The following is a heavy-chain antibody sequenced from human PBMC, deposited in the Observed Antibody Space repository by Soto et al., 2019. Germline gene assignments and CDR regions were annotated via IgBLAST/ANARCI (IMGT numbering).Heavy chain of an antibody. Sequence: PSETLSLTCTVSGGTISSYYWTWIRQPPGKGLEWIGYIYYRGSTNYKPSLKSRVTISVATSKTQFSLKLCSVSAADTAVYYCARLYGDYHYVDAWGNGTTVTVSS. CDR3: ARLYGDYHYVDA. J-gene: IGHJ6*03. D-gene: IGHD7-27*01. CDR1: GGTISSYY. CDR2: IYYRGST. V-gene: IGHV4-59*08.